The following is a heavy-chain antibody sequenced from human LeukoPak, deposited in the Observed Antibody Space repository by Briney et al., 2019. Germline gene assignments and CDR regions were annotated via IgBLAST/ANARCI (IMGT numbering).Heavy chain of an antibody. J-gene: IGHJ3*02. D-gene: IGHD3-10*02. Sequence: PGGSLRLSCAASGFTFSKYGMHWVRQAPGKGLEWVAVIWYDGSNKYYADSVKGRFTISRDNSKNTLHLQMNSLRAEDTAVYPCARDIFGELFPHDAFDIWGQGTMVTVSS. CDR1: GFTFSKYG. V-gene: IGHV3-33*01. CDR3: ARDIFGELFPHDAFDI. CDR2: IWYDGSNK.